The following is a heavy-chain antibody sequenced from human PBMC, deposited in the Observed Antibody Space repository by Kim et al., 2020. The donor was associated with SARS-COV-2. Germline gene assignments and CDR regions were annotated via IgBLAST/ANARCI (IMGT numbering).Heavy chain of an antibody. CDR1: GFTFSSYS. CDR2: MSSSSSYI. D-gene: IGHD6-25*01. V-gene: IGHV3-21*01. J-gene: IGHJ4*02. CDR3: ARDEMAATTEPVDY. Sequence: GGSLRLSCAASGFTFSSYSMNWVRQAQGKGLEWVSSMSSSSSYIYYADSVKGRFTISRDNANNSLYLQMNSLRAEDTAVYYCARDEMAATTEPVDYWGQGTLVTVSS.